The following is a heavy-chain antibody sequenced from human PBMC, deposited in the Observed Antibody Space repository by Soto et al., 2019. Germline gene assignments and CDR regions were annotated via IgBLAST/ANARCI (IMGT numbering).Heavy chain of an antibody. CDR3: ARDHYSSSSYFDY. Sequence: SQTLSLTCAISGDSVSSNTAAWNWIRQSPSRGLEWLGRTYYRSEWYNDYAVPVKSRITINPDTSKNQFSLQLNSVTPEDTAVYYCARDHYSSSSYFDYWAQGTPVTVSS. CDR1: GDSVSSNTAA. J-gene: IGHJ4*02. V-gene: IGHV6-1*01. D-gene: IGHD6-6*01. CDR2: TYYRSEWYN.